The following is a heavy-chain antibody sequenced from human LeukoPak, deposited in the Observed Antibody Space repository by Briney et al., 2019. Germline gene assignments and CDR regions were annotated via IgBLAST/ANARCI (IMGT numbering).Heavy chain of an antibody. CDR2: IRYDESKK. V-gene: IGHV3-30*02. D-gene: IGHD1-26*01. CDR1: GFTFSYYG. Sequence: GGSLRLSCAASGFTFSYYGMHWVRQAPGKGLEWVAFIRYDESKKFYGDSVKGRFTISRDNSKNTLYLQMNSLRTEDTAVYYCAKSHLPNAYSGTYYCDYWGQGTLATVSS. J-gene: IGHJ4*02. CDR3: AKSHLPNAYSGTYYCDY.